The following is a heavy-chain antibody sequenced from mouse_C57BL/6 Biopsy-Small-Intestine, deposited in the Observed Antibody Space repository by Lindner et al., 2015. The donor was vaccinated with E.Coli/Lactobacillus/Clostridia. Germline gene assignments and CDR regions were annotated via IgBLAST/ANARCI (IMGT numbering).Heavy chain of an antibody. D-gene: IGHD1-1*01. J-gene: IGHJ2*01. CDR3: ARGTTDPY. Sequence: KQRTGQGLEWIGEIYPRGGSTYYDEKFKGKATLTADKSSSTAYMELRSLTSEDSAVYFCARGTTDPYWGQGTTLTVSS. V-gene: IGHV1-81*01. CDR2: IYPRGGST.